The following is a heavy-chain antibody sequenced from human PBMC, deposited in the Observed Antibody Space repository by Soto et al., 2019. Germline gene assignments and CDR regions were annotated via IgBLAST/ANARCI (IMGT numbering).Heavy chain of an antibody. CDR3: ARHRGSGYGYYFDY. CDR1: GGSISSYY. V-gene: IGHV4-59*08. Sequence: TSETLSLTCTVSGGSISSYYWSWIRQPPGKGLEWIGYIYYSGSTNYNPSLKSRVTTSVDTSKNQFSLKLSSVTAADTAVYYCARHRGSGYGYYFDYWGQGTLVTVS. J-gene: IGHJ4*02. D-gene: IGHD5-12*01. CDR2: IYYSGST.